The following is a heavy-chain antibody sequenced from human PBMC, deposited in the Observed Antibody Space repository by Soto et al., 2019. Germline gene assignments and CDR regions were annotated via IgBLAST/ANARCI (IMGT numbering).Heavy chain of an antibody. CDR1: GYSFTTYW. CDR2: IYPGDSDA. CDR3: ARARVSTPRLEDPFDI. J-gene: IGHJ3*02. V-gene: IGHV5-51*01. Sequence: GESLKISCKGSGYSFTTYWLAWVRQMPGKGLEYMGIIYPGDSDARYSPSFQGQVTISADKSISTAYLQWTSLKASDTAIYYCARARVSTPRLEDPFDIWGQGTMVTVSS. D-gene: IGHD5-12*01.